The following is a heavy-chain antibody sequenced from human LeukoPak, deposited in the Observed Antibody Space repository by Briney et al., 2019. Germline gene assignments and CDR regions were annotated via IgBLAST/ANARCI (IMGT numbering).Heavy chain of an antibody. Sequence: SETLSLTCAVSGGSISSSNWWSWVRQLPGKGLEWIGEIYHSGSTNYNPSLKSRVTISVDTSKNQFSLKLSSVTAADTAVYYCARFGSPEYWGQGILVTVSS. V-gene: IGHV4-4*02. D-gene: IGHD3-3*01. CDR2: IYHSGST. J-gene: IGHJ4*02. CDR3: ARFGSPEY. CDR1: GGSISSSNW.